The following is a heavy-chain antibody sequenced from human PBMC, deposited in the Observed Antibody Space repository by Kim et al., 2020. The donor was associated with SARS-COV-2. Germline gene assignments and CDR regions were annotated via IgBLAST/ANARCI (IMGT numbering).Heavy chain of an antibody. D-gene: IGHD3-22*01. CDR3: ARVSVGYPTDY. V-gene: IGHV3-64*01. Sequence: GGSLRLSCAASGFTFSTYTMYWVRQAPGKGLEYVSGLSGNGGSTYYVNSVKGRFTISRDNSKNTLYLQMDSLRAEDMGVYYCARVSVGYPTDYWGQGTLVIVSS. CDR1: GFTFSTYT. J-gene: IGHJ4*02. CDR2: LSGNGGST.